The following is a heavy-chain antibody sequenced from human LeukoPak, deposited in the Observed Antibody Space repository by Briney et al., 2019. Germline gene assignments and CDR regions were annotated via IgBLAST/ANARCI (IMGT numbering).Heavy chain of an antibody. V-gene: IGHV3-30*18. Sequence: PGGSLRLSCAASGFTFSTHDVNWVRQAPGKGLEWVAVISYDGSNKYYADSVKGRFTISRDNSNNTLYLQLNNVRTEDTATYFCAKEQYPGYFDFWGQGTLVTVSA. D-gene: IGHD1-14*01. CDR1: GFTFSTHD. CDR3: AKEQYPGYFDF. J-gene: IGHJ4*02. CDR2: ISYDGSNK.